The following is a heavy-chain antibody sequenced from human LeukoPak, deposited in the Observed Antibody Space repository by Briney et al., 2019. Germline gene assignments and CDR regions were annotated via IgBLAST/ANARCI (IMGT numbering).Heavy chain of an antibody. CDR3: AREATGRFLEWSTLDY. D-gene: IGHD3-3*01. CDR1: GYTFTGYY. CDR2: INPNSGGT. V-gene: IGHV1-2*02. Sequence: ASVKVTCKASGYTFTGYYMHWVRLAPGQGLEWMGWINPNSGGTNYAQKFQGRVTMTRDTSISTACMELSRLRSDDTAVYYCAREATGRFLEWSTLDYWGQGTLVTVSS. J-gene: IGHJ4*02.